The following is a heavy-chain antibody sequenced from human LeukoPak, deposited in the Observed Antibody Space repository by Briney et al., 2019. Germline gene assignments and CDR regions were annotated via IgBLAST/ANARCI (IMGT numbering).Heavy chain of an antibody. CDR1: GGSVSSGSYY. J-gene: IGHJ4*02. CDR2: IYYSGST. CDR3: ASIAVAGDFDY. V-gene: IGHV4-61*01. D-gene: IGHD6-19*01. Sequence: SETLSLTCTVSGGSVSSGSYYWSWIRQPPGKGLEWIGYIYYSGSTNYNPSLKSRVTISVDTSKNQFSLKLSSVTAADTAVYYCASIAVAGDFDYWGQGTLVTVSS.